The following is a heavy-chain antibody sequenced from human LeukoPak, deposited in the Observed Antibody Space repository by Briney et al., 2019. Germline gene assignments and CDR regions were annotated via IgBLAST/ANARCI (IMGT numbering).Heavy chain of an antibody. Sequence: GGSLRLSCAASGFTFSSCGMNWVRQAPGKGLEWVSSISSSSYIYYADSVKGRFTISRDNAKNSLYLQMNGLRAEDTAVYYCARVLGYSSSWPFDYWGQGTLVTVSS. J-gene: IGHJ4*02. CDR3: ARVLGYSSSWPFDY. CDR1: GFTFSSCG. CDR2: ISSSSYI. V-gene: IGHV3-21*01. D-gene: IGHD6-13*01.